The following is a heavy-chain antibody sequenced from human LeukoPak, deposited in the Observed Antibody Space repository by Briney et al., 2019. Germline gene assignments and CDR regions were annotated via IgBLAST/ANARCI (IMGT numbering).Heavy chain of an antibody. V-gene: IGHV4-61*02. D-gene: IGHD3-10*01. CDR1: SGSISSSNYY. CDR3: ARDTYYYGSGSYYHPLDY. CDR2: ISTIGST. Sequence: PSETLSLTCTVSSGSISSSNYYWSWIRQPAGKGLEWIGRISTIGSTNYNPSLNSRVTISIDTSKNQFSLKLSSVTAADTAVYYCARDTYYYGSGSYYHPLDYWGQGTLVTVSS. J-gene: IGHJ4*02.